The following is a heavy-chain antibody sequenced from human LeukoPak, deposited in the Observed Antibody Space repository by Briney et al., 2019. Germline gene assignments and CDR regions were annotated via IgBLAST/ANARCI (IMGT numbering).Heavy chain of an antibody. CDR3: AREYYGSGSYSLRFDY. V-gene: IGHV1-18*01. D-gene: IGHD3-10*01. J-gene: IGHJ4*02. Sequence: ASVKVSCKASGYTFTNYGISWVREAPGQGLEWMGWISAYNGNTNYAQKLQGRVTMTTDTSTSTAYMELRSLRSDDTAVYYCAREYYGSGSYSLRFDYWGQGTLVTVSS. CDR1: GYTFTNYG. CDR2: ISAYNGNT.